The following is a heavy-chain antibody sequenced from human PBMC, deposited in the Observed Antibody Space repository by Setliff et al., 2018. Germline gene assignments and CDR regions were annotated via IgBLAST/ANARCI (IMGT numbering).Heavy chain of an antibody. CDR2: ISVTGSAI. CDR3: ARGGYSVTANYYGLEV. CDR1: AFPLGDYY. Sequence: GEYLKLSCAASAFPLGDYYMAWVRQAPGKGLEWISYISVTGSAIYYADSVKGRFTISRDHAKNSLYLQLDSLGAEDTAVYYCARGGYSVTANYYGLEVWGQGTTVTVSS. V-gene: IGHV3-11*04. J-gene: IGHJ6*01. D-gene: IGHD2-21*02.